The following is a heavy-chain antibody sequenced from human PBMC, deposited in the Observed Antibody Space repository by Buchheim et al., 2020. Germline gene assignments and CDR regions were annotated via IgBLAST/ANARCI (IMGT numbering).Heavy chain of an antibody. CDR3: ARGPLYGSGSYPLGY. Sequence: QVQLQQWGAGLLKPSETLSLTCAVYGGSFSGYYWSWIRQPPGKGLEWIGEINHSGSTNYNPSLKSRVTISVDTSKHPFSLKLNSVTAADTAVYYCARGPLYGSGSYPLGYWGQGTL. D-gene: IGHD3-10*01. CDR1: GGSFSGYY. J-gene: IGHJ4*02. CDR2: INHSGST. V-gene: IGHV4-34*01.